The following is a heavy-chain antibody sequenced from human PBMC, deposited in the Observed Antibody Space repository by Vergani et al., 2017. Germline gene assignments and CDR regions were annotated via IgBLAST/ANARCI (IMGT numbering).Heavy chain of an antibody. J-gene: IGHJ6*03. Sequence: QLQLQESGSGLVKPSQTVSLTCAVSGDSISSGGYSWSWIRQPPGKGLEWIGYIYHSGNTFYNPSLKSRVTISVDRSKNQFSLKLTSVTAADTAVYFWARVASTARLERFYYYIDVWGKGTTVTVSS. CDR1: GDSISSGGYS. CDR2: IYHSGNT. V-gene: IGHV4-30-2*01. CDR3: ARVASTARLERFYYYIDV. D-gene: IGHD3-3*01.